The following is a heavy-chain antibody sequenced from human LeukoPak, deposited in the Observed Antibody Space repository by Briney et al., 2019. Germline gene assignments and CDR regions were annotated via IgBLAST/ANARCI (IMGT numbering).Heavy chain of an antibody. CDR1: GFTFSSYA. V-gene: IGHV3-23*01. CDR2: ISGSGVNT. D-gene: IGHD3-3*01. CDR3: AKAPEFSYFWVFDY. Sequence: PGGSLRLSCAASGFTFSSYAMNWVRQVPGKGLEWVSGISGSGVNTYYADSVKGRFTISRDNSKNTLYLQMNTLRAEDTAIFYCAKAPEFSYFWVFDYWGQGTLVTASS. J-gene: IGHJ4*02.